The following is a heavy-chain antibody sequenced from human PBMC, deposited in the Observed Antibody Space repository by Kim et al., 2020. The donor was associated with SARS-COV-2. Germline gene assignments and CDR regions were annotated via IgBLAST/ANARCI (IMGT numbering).Heavy chain of an antibody. V-gene: IGHV4-59*09. Sequence: SNPSLQWRVTRSVDTSKNQFSLKVSSVTTADTALYYCARGSGSYSSNLDFWGQGTLVTVSS. J-gene: IGHJ4*02. D-gene: IGHD3-10*01. CDR3: ARGSGSYSSNLDF.